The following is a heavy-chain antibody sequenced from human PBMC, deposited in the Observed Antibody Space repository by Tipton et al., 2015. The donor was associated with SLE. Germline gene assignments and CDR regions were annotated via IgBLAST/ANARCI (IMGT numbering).Heavy chain of an antibody. V-gene: IGHV5-51*01. CDR1: GYSFTSYW. CDR3: ATTNYGSGSSGAFDI. Sequence: QSRAEVKKPGESLKISCKVSGYSFTSYWVGWVRQMPGKGLELMGIIYLGDCDIRYSPSFQGQVTIPADKSISTAYLQWSSLKASDTAMYYCATTNYGSGSSGAFDIGGQGTMVTVSS. D-gene: IGHD3-10*01. J-gene: IGHJ3*02. CDR2: IYLGDCDI.